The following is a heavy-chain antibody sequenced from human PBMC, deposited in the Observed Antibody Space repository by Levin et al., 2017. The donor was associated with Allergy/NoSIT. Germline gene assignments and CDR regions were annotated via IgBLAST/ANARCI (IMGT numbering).Heavy chain of an antibody. Sequence: PGGSLRLSCAASGFTFSSYAMHWVRQAPGKGLEWVAVISYDGSNKYYADSVKGRFTISRDNSKNTLYLQMNSLRAEDTAVYYCARDLSTPQSYYYYGMDVWGQGTTVTVSS. D-gene: IGHD3-3*02. V-gene: IGHV3-30*04. CDR1: GFTFSSYA. CDR2: ISYDGSNK. J-gene: IGHJ6*02. CDR3: ARDLSTPQSYYYYGMDV.